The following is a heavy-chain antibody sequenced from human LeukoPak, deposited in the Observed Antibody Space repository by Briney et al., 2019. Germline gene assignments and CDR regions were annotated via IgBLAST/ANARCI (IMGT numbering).Heavy chain of an antibody. Sequence: GASVKVSCKASGGTFSSYAISWVRQAPGQGLEWMGGIIPIFGTANYAQKFQGRVTITADGSTSTAYMELSSLRSEDTAVYYCASLAVAGIFDYWGQGTLVTVSS. CDR1: GGTFSSYA. CDR3: ASLAVAGIFDY. J-gene: IGHJ4*02. CDR2: IIPIFGTA. D-gene: IGHD6-19*01. V-gene: IGHV1-69*13.